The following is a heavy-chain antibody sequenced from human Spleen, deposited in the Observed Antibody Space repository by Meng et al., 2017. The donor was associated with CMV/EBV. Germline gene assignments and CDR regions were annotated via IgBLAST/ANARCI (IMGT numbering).Heavy chain of an antibody. CDR2: VNWNGRIT. J-gene: IGHJ3*01. CDR1: GFTFENYG. V-gene: IGHV3-20*03. CDR3: ARDRSSGTYLSGAFDC. Sequence: GFTFENYGMSWVRQVPGKGLEWVAAVNWNGRITGYADSVKGRFTVSRDNAKDSLFLQMNSLRGEDTALYYCARDRSSGTYLSGAFDCWGQGTVVTVSS. D-gene: IGHD1-26*01.